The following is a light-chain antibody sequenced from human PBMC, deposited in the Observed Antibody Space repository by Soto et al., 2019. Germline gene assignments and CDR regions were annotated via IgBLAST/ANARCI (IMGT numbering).Light chain of an antibody. J-gene: IGKJ3*01. CDR3: QQYNKWPPRFT. V-gene: IGKV3-15*01. CDR1: QSISSD. CDR2: GAS. Sequence: EIVMTQSPAILSVSPGERATLSCRASQSISSDLAWYQQRPGRAPSLLIYGASTRATGIPARFSGSGSGTEFTLTISSLQFEDIAVYYCQQYNKWPPRFTFGPGTKVEIK.